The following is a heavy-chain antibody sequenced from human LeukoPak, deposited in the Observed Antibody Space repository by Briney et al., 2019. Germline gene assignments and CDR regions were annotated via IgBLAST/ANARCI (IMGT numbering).Heavy chain of an antibody. CDR3: ARDWKTNSFDY. CDR1: EFTFTTYG. CDR2: IYYDGSNI. J-gene: IGHJ4*02. Sequence: GSLRLSCAASEFTFTTYGMHWVRQAPGKGLEWVAFIYYDGSNIYYADYVKGRFTISRDISKNTLYLQMDSLRAEDTAIYYCARDWKTNSFDYWGQGTLVTVSS. D-gene: IGHD1-1*01. V-gene: IGHV3-33*01.